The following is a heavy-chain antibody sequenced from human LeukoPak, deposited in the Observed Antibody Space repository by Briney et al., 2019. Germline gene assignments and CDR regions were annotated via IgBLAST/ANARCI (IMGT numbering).Heavy chain of an antibody. CDR1: GFTFSSYA. V-gene: IGHV3-30-3*02. J-gene: IGHJ6*02. CDR3: AKLSSRGEYYYYYGMDV. CDR2: ISYDGSNK. D-gene: IGHD3-10*01. Sequence: GGSLRLSCAASGFTFSSYAMHWVRQAPGKGLEWVAVISYDGSNKYYADSVKGRFTISRDNSKNTLYLQMNSLRAEDTALYYCAKLSSRGEYYYYYGMDVWGQGTTVTVSS.